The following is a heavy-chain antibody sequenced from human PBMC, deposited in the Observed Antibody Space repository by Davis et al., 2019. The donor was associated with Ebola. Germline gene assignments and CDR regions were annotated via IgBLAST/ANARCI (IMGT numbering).Heavy chain of an antibody. Sequence: SVKVSCKASGGTFSSYAISWVRQAPGQGLEWMGGIIPIFGTTNYAQKFQGRVTITADESTNTAYMELSSLRSEDTAVYYCARDNGYGDYVPFDYWGQGTLVTVPS. J-gene: IGHJ4*02. D-gene: IGHD4-17*01. CDR3: ARDNGYGDYVPFDY. V-gene: IGHV1-69*13. CDR2: IIPIFGTT. CDR1: GGTFSSYA.